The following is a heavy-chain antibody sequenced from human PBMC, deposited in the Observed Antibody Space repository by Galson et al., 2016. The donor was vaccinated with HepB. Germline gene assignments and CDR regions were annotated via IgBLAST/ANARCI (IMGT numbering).Heavy chain of an antibody. Sequence: SETLSLTCGVYGGSFSGYSWNWIRQPPGRGLEWIGEINHSGSTNYNPSLKSRVTISVDTSQNQFSLKLSSVTAADTAVYYCARAFYGAGSWFDPWGQGTLVTVSS. D-gene: IGHD3-10*01. CDR3: ARAFYGAGSWFDP. V-gene: IGHV4-34*01. CDR2: INHSGST. CDR1: GGSFSGYS. J-gene: IGHJ5*02.